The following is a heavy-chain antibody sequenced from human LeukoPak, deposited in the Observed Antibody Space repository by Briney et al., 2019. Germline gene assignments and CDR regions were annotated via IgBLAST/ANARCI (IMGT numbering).Heavy chain of an antibody. CDR1: GYSFTSYW. V-gene: IGHV5-51*01. J-gene: IGHJ4*02. D-gene: IGHD3-9*01. Sequence: GESLKISCKCSGYSFTSYWIGWVRQMPGKGLEWMGIIYPGDSDTRYSPSFQGQVTIPADKSISTAYLQWCSLKASDTAMYYCARRQDILTGYNFDYWGQGTLVTVSS. CDR2: IYPGDSDT. CDR3: ARRQDILTGYNFDY.